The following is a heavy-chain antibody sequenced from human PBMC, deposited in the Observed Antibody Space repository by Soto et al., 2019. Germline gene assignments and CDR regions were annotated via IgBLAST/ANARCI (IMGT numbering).Heavy chain of an antibody. CDR1: GFTFSSYG. J-gene: IGHJ4*02. CDR2: IWYDGSNK. CDR3: ARAIGGFGESVDY. D-gene: IGHD3-10*01. Sequence: QVQLVESGGGVVQPGRSLRLSCAASGFTFSSYGMHWVRQAPGKGLEWVAVIWYDGSNKYYADSVKGRFTIPRDNSKNTLYLQMNSLRAEDTAVYYCARAIGGFGESVDYWGQGTLVTVSS. V-gene: IGHV3-33*01.